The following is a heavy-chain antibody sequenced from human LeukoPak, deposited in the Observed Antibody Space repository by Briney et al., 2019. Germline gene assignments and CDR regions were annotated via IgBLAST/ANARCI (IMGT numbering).Heavy chain of an antibody. CDR2: INHSGST. Sequence: SETLSLTCAVYGGSFSGYYWSWIRQPQGKGLEWIGEINHSGSTNYNPSLKSRVTISVDTSKNQFSLKLSSVTAADTAVYYCARGLVDYGSGSYYNIDYWGQGTLVTVSS. CDR1: GGSFSGYY. J-gene: IGHJ4*02. CDR3: ARGLVDYGSGSYYNIDY. V-gene: IGHV4-34*01. D-gene: IGHD3-10*01.